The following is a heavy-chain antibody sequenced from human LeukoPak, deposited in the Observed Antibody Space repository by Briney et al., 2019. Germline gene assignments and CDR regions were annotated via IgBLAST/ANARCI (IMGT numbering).Heavy chain of an antibody. CDR1: GYTFTGYY. CDR3: ARVSEELAYCGGDCHPDAFDI. D-gene: IGHD2-21*02. Sequence: ASVKVSCKASGYTFTGYYMHWVRPAPGQGLEWMGWINPNSGGTNYAQKFQGRVTMTRDTSISTAYMELSRLRSDDTAVYYCARVSEELAYCGGDCHPDAFDIWGQGTMVTVSS. J-gene: IGHJ3*02. CDR2: INPNSGGT. V-gene: IGHV1-2*02.